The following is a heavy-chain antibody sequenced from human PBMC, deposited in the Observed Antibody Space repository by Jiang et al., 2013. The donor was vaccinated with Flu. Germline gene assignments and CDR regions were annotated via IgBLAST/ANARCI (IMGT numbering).Heavy chain of an antibody. CDR3: ARGRLANWGNGDAFDI. D-gene: IGHD7-27*01. J-gene: IGHJ3*02. CDR1: GYTFTSYG. Sequence: SGAEVKKPGASVKVSCKASGYTFTSYGISWVRQAPGQELEWMGWISAYNGNTNYAQKLQGRVTMTTDTSTSTAYMELRSLRSDDTAVYYCARGRLANWGNGDAFDIWGQGQWSPSLQ. V-gene: IGHV1-18*04. CDR2: ISAYNGNT.